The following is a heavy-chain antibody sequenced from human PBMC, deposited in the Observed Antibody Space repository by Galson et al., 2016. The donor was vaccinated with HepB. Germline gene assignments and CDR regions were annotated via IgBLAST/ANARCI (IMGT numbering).Heavy chain of an antibody. D-gene: IGHD1-26*01. CDR3: ARGAEPGRWSDS. CDR1: GDSISSSNW. V-gene: IGHV4-4*01. J-gene: IGHJ5*01. Sequence: LSLTCAVSGDSISSSNWWIWVRQPPAKGLEWIGEIYPTGSSDYNPSLKSRVTISVDKSNNQFSLRMSPVTAADTAVYFCARGAEPGRWSDSWGQGILVTVSS. CDR2: IYPTGSS.